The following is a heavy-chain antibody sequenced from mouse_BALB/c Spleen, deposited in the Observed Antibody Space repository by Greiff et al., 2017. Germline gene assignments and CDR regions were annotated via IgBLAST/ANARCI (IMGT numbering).Heavy chain of an antibody. J-gene: IGHJ4*01. Sequence: EVQLQESGPGLVKPSQSLSLTCTVTGYSITSDYAWNWIRQFPGNKLEWMGYISYSGSTSYNPSLKSRISITRDTSKNQFFLQLNSVTTEDTATYYCAQIYYDYDDAMDYWGQGTSVTVSS. D-gene: IGHD2-4*01. V-gene: IGHV3-2*02. CDR1: GYSITSDYA. CDR2: ISYSGST. CDR3: AQIYYDYDDAMDY.